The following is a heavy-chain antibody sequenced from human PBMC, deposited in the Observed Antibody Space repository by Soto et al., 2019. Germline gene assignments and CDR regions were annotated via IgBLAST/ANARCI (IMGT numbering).Heavy chain of an antibody. Sequence: QVQLVESGGGVVQPGRSLRLSCAASGFTFSSSAMHWVRQAPGKGLEWVAVISYDGSNKYYADSVKGRFTISRDNSKNTRNLQMNSLRAEDTAVYYCARDKRDLRFLEWSYYFDYWGQGTLVTVSS. CDR2: ISYDGSNK. V-gene: IGHV3-30-3*01. CDR3: ARDKRDLRFLEWSYYFDY. J-gene: IGHJ4*02. D-gene: IGHD3-3*01. CDR1: GFTFSSSA.